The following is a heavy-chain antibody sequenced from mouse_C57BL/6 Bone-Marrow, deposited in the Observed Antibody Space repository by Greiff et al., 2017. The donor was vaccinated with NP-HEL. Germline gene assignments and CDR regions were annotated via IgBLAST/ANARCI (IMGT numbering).Heavy chain of an antibody. CDR3: AKNAAASDYYAMDY. D-gene: IGHD6-1*01. V-gene: IGHV2-5*01. J-gene: IGHJ4*01. CDR1: GFSLTSYG. Sequence: VKLMESGPGLVQPSQSLSITCTVSGFSLTSYGVHWVRQSPGKGLEWLGVIWRGGSTDYNAAFMSRLSITKDNSKSQVFFKMNSLQADDTAIYYCAKNAAASDYYAMDYWGQGTSVTVSS. CDR2: IWRGGST.